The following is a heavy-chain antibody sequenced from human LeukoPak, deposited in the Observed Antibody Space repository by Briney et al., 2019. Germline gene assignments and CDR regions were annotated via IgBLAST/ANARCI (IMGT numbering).Heavy chain of an antibody. CDR2: INPNSGGT. CDR1: GYTFTSYG. CDR3: ARQGSSGYPRPYYFDY. D-gene: IGHD3-22*01. J-gene: IGHJ4*02. Sequence: GASVKVSCKASGYTFTSYGISWVRQAPGQGLEWMGWINPNSGGTNYAQKFQGRVTMTRDTSISTAYMELSRLRSDDTAVYYCARQGSSGYPRPYYFDYWGQGTLVTVSS. V-gene: IGHV1-2*02.